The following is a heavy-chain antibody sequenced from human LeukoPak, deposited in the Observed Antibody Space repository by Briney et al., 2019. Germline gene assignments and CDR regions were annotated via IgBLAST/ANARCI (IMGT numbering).Heavy chain of an antibody. D-gene: IGHD3-10*01. V-gene: IGHV4-4*07. Sequence: SETLSLTCTVSGGSISSYYWSWIRQPAGKGLEWIGRIYTSGSTNYNPSLKSRVTMSVDTSKNQFSLKLSSVTAADTAVYYCARAGLMVRGVTAAWFDPWGQGTLVTVPS. CDR1: GGSISSYY. CDR3: ARAGLMVRGVTAAWFDP. CDR2: IYTSGST. J-gene: IGHJ5*02.